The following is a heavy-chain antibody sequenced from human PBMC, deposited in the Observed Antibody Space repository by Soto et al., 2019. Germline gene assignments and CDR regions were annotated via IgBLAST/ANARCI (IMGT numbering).Heavy chain of an antibody. D-gene: IGHD5-12*01. J-gene: IGHJ4*02. CDR2: IHYNGNT. V-gene: IGHV4-59*01. Sequence: SXTLSLTCTVSGDSIRAYSWSWVRQPPGKGLEWIGNIHYNGNTKYNPSLKSRVSMSVDTSKNQFSLRLISVTAADTAKYFCAREGNLGRWLQPLDFWGQGTLVTVSS. CDR1: GDSIRAYS. CDR3: AREGNLGRWLQPLDF.